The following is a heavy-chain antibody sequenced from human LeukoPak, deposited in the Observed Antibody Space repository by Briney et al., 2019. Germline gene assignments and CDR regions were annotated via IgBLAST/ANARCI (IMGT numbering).Heavy chain of an antibody. CDR1: GGSISSYY. J-gene: IGHJ4*02. D-gene: IGHD6-6*01. V-gene: IGHV4-59*08. CDR2: IYYSGST. CDR3: ARLRYSSSYYFDY. Sequence: SETLSLTCTVSGGSISSYYWSWIRQPPGKGLEWIGYIYYSGSTDYNPSLKSRVTISVDTSKNQFSLKLSSVTAADTAVYYCARLRYSSSYYFDYWGQGTLVTVSS.